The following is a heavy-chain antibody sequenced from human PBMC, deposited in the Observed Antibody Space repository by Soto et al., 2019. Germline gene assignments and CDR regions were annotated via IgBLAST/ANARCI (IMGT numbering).Heavy chain of an antibody. D-gene: IGHD5-18*01. V-gene: IGHV3-30*18. CDR1: GFTFRGYG. CDR2: ISYDGSIK. J-gene: IGHJ6*02. CDR3: ANSEYSRYKNIDI. Sequence: GGSLRLSCAASGFTFRGYGMHWVRQAPGRGLEWVALISYDGSIKYYADSVRGRFTISRDNSKNTLYLQMNSLRAEDTAVYYCANSEYSRYKNIDIWGQGTTVTVSS.